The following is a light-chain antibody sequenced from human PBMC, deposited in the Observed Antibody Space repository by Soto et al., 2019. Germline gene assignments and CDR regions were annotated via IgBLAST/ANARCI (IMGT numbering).Light chain of an antibody. CDR3: SSYISSSTYV. CDR1: SSDIGGYNY. CDR2: DVS. V-gene: IGLV2-14*01. J-gene: IGLJ1*01. Sequence: QSVLTQPASVSGSPGQAITISCTGTSSDIGGYNYVSLYQQYPGKAPKFMIYDVSNRPSGVSNRFSGSKSGNTASLTISGLQGEDEADYYCSSYISSSTYVFGTGTKLTVL.